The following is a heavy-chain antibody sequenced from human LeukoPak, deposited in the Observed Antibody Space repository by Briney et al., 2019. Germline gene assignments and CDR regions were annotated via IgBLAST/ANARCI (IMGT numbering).Heavy chain of an antibody. CDR2: INPSGGST. CDR3: ARGFLPPIYVWGSYRYTDAFDI. J-gene: IGHJ3*02. Sequence: ASVKVSCKASGYTFTSYYMHWVRQAPGQGLEWMGIINPSGGSTSYAQKFQGRVTMTRDTSTSTVYMELSGLRSEDTAVYYCARGFLPPIYVWGSYRYTDAFDIWGQGTMVTVSS. CDR1: GYTFTSYY. V-gene: IGHV1-46*01. D-gene: IGHD3-16*02.